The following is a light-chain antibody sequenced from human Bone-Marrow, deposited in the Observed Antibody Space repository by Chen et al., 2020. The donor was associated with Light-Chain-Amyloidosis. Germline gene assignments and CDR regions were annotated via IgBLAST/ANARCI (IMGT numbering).Light chain of an antibody. CDR3: AAWDDSLNGWV. V-gene: IGLV1-44*01. CDR1: NSNIGINT. Sequence: QSVVTQPTSAFGTPGQRVTISCSGGNSNIGINTVNWYQQLPGTAPKLLTYSSSQRTSGVPDRVSGAKSGTAACRAISGHQSEDEADYYCAAWDDSLNGWVFGGGTKLTVL. J-gene: IGLJ3*02. CDR2: SSS.